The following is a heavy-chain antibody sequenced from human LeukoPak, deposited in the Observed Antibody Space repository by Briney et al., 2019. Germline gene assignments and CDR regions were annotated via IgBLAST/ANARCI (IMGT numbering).Heavy chain of an antibody. D-gene: IGHD3-3*01. CDR2: IRYDGSNK. Sequence: PGGSLRLSCAASRFTFSSYGMHWVRQAPGKGLEWVAFIRYDGSNKYYADSVKGRFTISRDSSKNTLYLQMNSLRAEDTAVYYCARERPVEGIFGVVIAHDAFDIWGQGTMVTVSS. V-gene: IGHV3-30*02. CDR3: ARERPVEGIFGVVIAHDAFDI. CDR1: RFTFSSYG. J-gene: IGHJ3*02.